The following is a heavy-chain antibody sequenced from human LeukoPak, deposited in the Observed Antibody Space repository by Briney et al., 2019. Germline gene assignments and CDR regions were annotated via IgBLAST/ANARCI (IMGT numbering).Heavy chain of an antibody. CDR1: GFTFSSYA. D-gene: IGHD3-22*01. Sequence: GGSLRLSCAASGFTFSSYAMHWVRQAPGKGLEWVAVISYDGSNKYYADSVKGRFTISRDNSKNTLYLQMNSLRAEDTAVYYCASDGRITMIAPDDAFDIWGQGTMVTVSS. CDR3: ASDGRITMIAPDDAFDI. V-gene: IGHV3-30-3*01. J-gene: IGHJ3*02. CDR2: ISYDGSNK.